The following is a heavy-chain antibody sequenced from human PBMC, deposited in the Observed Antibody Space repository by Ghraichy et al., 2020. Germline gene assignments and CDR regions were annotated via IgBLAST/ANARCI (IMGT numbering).Heavy chain of an antibody. CDR2: INQDGSEE. D-gene: IGHD4-23*01. Sequence: GGSLRLSCAASGFTLSGDWMHWVRQAPGKGLEWVANINQDGSEEFYVDSVKGRFTISRDNVENSVYLQMNSLRVEDTAVYYCAREEGEGFGGFDIWGQGTMVIVSS. CDR3: AREEGEGFGGFDI. J-gene: IGHJ3*02. V-gene: IGHV3-7*01. CDR1: GFTLSGDW.